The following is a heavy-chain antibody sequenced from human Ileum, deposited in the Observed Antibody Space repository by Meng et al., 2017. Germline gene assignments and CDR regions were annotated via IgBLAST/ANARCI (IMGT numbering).Heavy chain of an antibody. V-gene: IGHV3-74*01. Sequence: EWPLGGDGGGLVQPGGSLGLSCAASGFAFSSSWMHWVRQAPGKGLVWVSRINSDGSTTNYADSVKGRFTISRDNAKNTLYLQMNSLGVEDAALYFCARAGYYRFDYWGQGTLVTVSS. CDR1: GFAFSSSW. CDR3: ARAGYYRFDY. CDR2: INSDGSTT. J-gene: IGHJ4*02. D-gene: IGHD2/OR15-2a*01.